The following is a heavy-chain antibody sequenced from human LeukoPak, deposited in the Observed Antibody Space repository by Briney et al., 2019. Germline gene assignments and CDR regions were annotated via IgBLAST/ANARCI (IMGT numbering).Heavy chain of an antibody. CDR3: ARDGYNPIDY. J-gene: IGHJ4*02. CDR1: GGSISGSSYY. CDR2: IYYSGST. V-gene: IGHV4-39*02. D-gene: IGHD5-24*01. Sequence: KPSETLSLTCTVSGGSISGSSYYWGWVRQPPGKGLEWIGTIYYSGSTYYNSSLKSRATISVDTSKNQFSLRLNSVTAADTAVYYCARDGYNPIDYWGQGTLVSVCS.